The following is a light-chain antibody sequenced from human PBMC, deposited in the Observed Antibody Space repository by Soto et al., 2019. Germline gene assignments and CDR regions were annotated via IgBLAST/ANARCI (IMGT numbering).Light chain of an antibody. Sequence: EIVLTQSPAPLPLSPGERATLSCRASQSVSSNLAWYQQKPGQAPRLLIYGASTRATGIPARFSGSGSGTEFTLTISSLQSEDFAVYYCQQYNNWPTTFGQGTKVDIK. V-gene: IGKV3-15*01. CDR1: QSVSSN. J-gene: IGKJ1*01. CDR3: QQYNNWPTT. CDR2: GAS.